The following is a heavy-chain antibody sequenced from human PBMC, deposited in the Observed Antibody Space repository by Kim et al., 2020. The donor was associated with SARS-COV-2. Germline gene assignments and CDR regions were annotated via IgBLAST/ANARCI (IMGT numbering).Heavy chain of an antibody. J-gene: IGHJ6*02. Sequence: GGSLRLFCAASGFTFSSYEMNWVRQAPGKGLEWVSYISSSGSTIYYADSVKGRFTISRDNAKNSLYLQMNSLRAEDTAVYYCAATGWGAPFYYYGMDVWGQGTTVTVSS. CDR3: AATGWGAPFYYYGMDV. CDR1: GFTFSSYE. D-gene: IGHD3-16*01. CDR2: ISSSGSTI. V-gene: IGHV3-48*03.